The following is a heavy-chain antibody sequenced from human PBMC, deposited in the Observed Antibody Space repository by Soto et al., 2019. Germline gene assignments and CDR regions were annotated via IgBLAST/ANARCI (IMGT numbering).Heavy chain of an antibody. Sequence: SETLCLTCAVDDVSCSGFDCSCIRQTQGKGLEWIGEINHSGSTNYNPSLKSRVTISVDTSKNQFSLKLSSVTAADTAVYYCARGRGVLRYFDWLPNWFDPWGQGTLVTVSS. CDR3: ARGRGVLRYFDWLPNWFDP. CDR2: INHSGST. J-gene: IGHJ5*02. V-gene: IGHV4-34*01. D-gene: IGHD3-9*01. CDR1: DVSCSGFD.